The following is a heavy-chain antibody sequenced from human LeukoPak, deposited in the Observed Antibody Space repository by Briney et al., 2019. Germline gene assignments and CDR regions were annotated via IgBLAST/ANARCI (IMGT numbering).Heavy chain of an antibody. CDR3: ARDETYYYDSSGYGDY. D-gene: IGHD3-22*01. V-gene: IGHV3-48*02. CDR2: ISSSSSTI. J-gene: IGHJ4*02. Sequence: GGSLRLSCAASGFTFSSYSMNWVRQAPGKGLEWVSYISSSSSTIYYADSVKSRFTISRDNAKNSLYLQMNSLRDEDTAVYYCARDETYYYDSSGYGDYWGQGTLVTVSS. CDR1: GFTFSSYS.